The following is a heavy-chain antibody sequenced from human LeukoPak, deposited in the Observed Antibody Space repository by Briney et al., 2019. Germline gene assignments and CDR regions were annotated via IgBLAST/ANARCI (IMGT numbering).Heavy chain of an antibody. CDR3: ARGPYYYDSSGYYPY. Sequence: PGGSLRLSCAASGFTFSHFWMSWVRQAPGKGLEWVAYIKKTGSETYYVDSVKGRFTITRDNTRNSLFLQMYSLRAEDTAVYFCARGPYYYDSSGYYPYWGQGTLVTVSS. V-gene: IGHV3-7*01. D-gene: IGHD3-22*01. CDR2: IKKTGSET. CDR1: GFTFSHFW. J-gene: IGHJ4*02.